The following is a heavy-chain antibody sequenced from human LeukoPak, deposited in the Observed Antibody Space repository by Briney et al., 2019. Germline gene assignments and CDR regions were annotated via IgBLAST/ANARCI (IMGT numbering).Heavy chain of an antibody. V-gene: IGHV3-30-3*01. CDR1: GFTFSSYA. CDR2: ISYDGSNK. Sequence: PGGSLRLSCAASGFTFSSYAMHWVRQAPGKGLEWVAVISYDGSNKYYADSVKGRFTISRDNSKNTLYLQMNSLRAEDTAVYYCASSSESVAGNWGQGTLVTVSS. J-gene: IGHJ4*02. D-gene: IGHD6-19*01. CDR3: ASSSESVAGN.